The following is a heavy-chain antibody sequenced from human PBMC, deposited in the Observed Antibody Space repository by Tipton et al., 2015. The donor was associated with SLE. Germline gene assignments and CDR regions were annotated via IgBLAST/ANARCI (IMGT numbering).Heavy chain of an antibody. J-gene: IGHJ6*03. Sequence: TLSLTCTVSGGSISPNWWSWIRQPPGKGLEWIGYIYYRGNTNYNPSLKSRVTISVDTSKNQFSLKLSSVSAADTAVYYCARQTGAYFYYYMDVWGKGTTVTVS. CDR2: IYYRGNT. D-gene: IGHD7-27*01. CDR3: ARQTGAYFYYYMDV. V-gene: IGHV4-59*08. CDR1: GGSISPNW.